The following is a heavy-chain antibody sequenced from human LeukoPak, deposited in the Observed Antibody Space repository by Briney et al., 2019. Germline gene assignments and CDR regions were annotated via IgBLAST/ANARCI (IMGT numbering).Heavy chain of an antibody. CDR3: ARDPSNTSGWYQYFDA. CDR2: ISCYNGDT. Sequence: ASVRVSCKAPGYTFAHHGIAWVRQAPGQGLEWMGWISCYNGDTIYAQRFQGRVTLTTEKSTSTVYMELRSLSSDDTVVYYCARDPSNTSGWYQYFDAWGRGTLVSVSS. V-gene: IGHV1-18*04. J-gene: IGHJ2*01. CDR1: GYTFAHHG. D-gene: IGHD6-19*01.